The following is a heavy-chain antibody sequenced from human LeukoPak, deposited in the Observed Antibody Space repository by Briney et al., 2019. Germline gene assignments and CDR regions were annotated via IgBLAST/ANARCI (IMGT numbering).Heavy chain of an antibody. CDR2: IYYSGST. D-gene: IGHD3-10*01. J-gene: IGHJ4*02. CDR1: GGSISSYY. Sequence: SETLSLTCAVSGGSISSYYWSWIRQPPGKGLEWIGYIYYSGSTNYNPSLKSRVTVSVDTSKNQFSLKLSSVTAADTAVYYCARQGAGVPFHYWGRGTLVTVSS. V-gene: IGHV4-59*08. CDR3: ARQGAGVPFHY.